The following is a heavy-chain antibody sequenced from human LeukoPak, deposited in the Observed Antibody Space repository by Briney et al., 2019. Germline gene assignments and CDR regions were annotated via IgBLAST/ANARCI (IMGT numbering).Heavy chain of an antibody. Sequence: PGGSLRLSCAASGFTVSSSHMTWVRQAVGKGLEWVSFIYSGGDTSYADSVKGRFTISRDNPKTTLYLQMDSLRAEDTAVYYCARVYNYVFDYWGQGTLVTVSS. J-gene: IGHJ4*02. CDR3: ARVYNYVFDY. V-gene: IGHV3-53*01. CDR1: GFTVSSSH. D-gene: IGHD3-10*02. CDR2: IYSGGDT.